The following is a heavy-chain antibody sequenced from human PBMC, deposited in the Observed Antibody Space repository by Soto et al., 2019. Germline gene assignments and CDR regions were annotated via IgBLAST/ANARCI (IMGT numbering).Heavy chain of an antibody. J-gene: IGHJ6*02. CDR2: IWYDGSNK. Sequence: QVQLVESGGGVVQPGRSLRLSCAASGFTFSSYGMHWVRQAPGKGLEWVAVIWYDGSNKYYADSVKGRFTISRDNSKNMLYLQTNSLRDEDTALYYCARDRGYSGYDYYYYYGMDVWGQGTTVTVYS. CDR1: GFTFSSYG. V-gene: IGHV3-33*01. D-gene: IGHD5-12*01. CDR3: ARDRGYSGYDYYYYYGMDV.